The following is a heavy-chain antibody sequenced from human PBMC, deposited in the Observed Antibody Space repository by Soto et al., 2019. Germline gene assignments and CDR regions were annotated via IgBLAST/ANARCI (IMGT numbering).Heavy chain of an antibody. D-gene: IGHD5-12*01. J-gene: IGHJ4*02. Sequence: PSETLSLTCTVSGGSISSYYWSWIRQPPGKGLEWIGYIYYTGSTNYNPSLKSRVTISVDTSKNQFSLKLRSVTAADTAVYYCASQYSGYDWNYFGYWGQGALVTVSS. CDR3: ASQYSGYDWNYFGY. V-gene: IGHV4-59*01. CDR1: GGSISSYY. CDR2: IYYTGST.